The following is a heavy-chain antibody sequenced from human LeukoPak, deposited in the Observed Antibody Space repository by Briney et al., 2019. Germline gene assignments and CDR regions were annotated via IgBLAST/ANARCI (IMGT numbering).Heavy chain of an antibody. CDR1: GGSISSGGYY. J-gene: IGHJ4*02. Sequence: SETLSLTSTVSGGSISSGGYYWSWIRQHPGKGLEWIGYLSYSGSTNYNPSLKSRVTISVDTSKNQFSLNLRSVTAADTAVYYCAREGQDCSGGSCPVYFDYWGQGTLVTVSS. CDR2: LSYSGST. CDR3: AREGQDCSGGSCPVYFDY. V-gene: IGHV4-61*08. D-gene: IGHD2-15*01.